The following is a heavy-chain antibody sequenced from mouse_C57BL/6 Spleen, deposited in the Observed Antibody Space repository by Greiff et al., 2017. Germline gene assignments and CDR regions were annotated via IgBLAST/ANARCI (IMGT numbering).Heavy chain of an antibody. CDR2: IHPNSGST. CDR1: GYTFTSYW. V-gene: IGHV1-64*01. D-gene: IGHD1-1*01. Sequence: QVQLQQPGAELVKPGASVKLSCKASGYTFTSYWMHWVKQRPGQGLEWIGMIHPNSGSTNYNEKFKSKATLTVDKSSSTAYMQLSSLTSEDSAVYYCARYPTTVVAGIDYWGQGTTLTVSS. CDR3: ARYPTTVVAGIDY. J-gene: IGHJ2*01.